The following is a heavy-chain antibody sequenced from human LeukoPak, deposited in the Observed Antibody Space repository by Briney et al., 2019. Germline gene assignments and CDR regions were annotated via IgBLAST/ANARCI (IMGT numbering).Heavy chain of an antibody. V-gene: IGHV1-18*01. J-gene: IGHJ4*02. D-gene: IGHD6-19*01. CDR3: ARDPEYWIAVAGKRGRYFDF. CDR2: ISAYNGNT. Sequence: ASVKVSCKASGYTFTSYGISWVRQAPGQGLERMGWISAYNGNTNYAQKLQGRVTMTTDTSTSTAYMELRSLRSDDTAVYYCARDPEYWIAVAGKRGRYFDFWRQGTLVTVS. CDR1: GYTFTSYG.